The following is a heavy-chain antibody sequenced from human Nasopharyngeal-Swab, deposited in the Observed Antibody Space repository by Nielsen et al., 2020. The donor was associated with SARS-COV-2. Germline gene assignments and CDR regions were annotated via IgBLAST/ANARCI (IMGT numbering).Heavy chain of an antibody. D-gene: IGHD7-27*01. V-gene: IGHV4-34*01. CDR2: INHSGST. Sequence: SQTLSLTCAVYGGSFSADYWGWIRQPPGRRLEWIGEINHSGSTNYNPSLKSRVTISVDPSKNQFSLRLSSVTAADTAVYYCARGLSGIVPSPILGLGPYYYYYYMDVWGKGTTVTVSS. CDR1: GGSFSADY. CDR3: ARGLSGIVPSPILGLGPYYYYYYMDV. J-gene: IGHJ6*03.